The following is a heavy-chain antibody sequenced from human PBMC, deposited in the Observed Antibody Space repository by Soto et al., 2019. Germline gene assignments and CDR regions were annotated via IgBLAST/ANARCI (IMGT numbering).Heavy chain of an antibody. CDR3: AKDGEQGLVNDPNYFDY. Sequence: GGSLRLSCAASGFTFSSYAMSWVRQAPGKGLEWVSAISGSGGSTYYADSVKGRFTISRDNSKNTLYLQMNSLRAEDTAVYYCAKDGEQGLVNDPNYFDYWGQGTLVTVSS. CDR2: ISGSGGST. J-gene: IGHJ4*02. V-gene: IGHV3-23*01. CDR1: GFTFSSYA. D-gene: IGHD6-19*01.